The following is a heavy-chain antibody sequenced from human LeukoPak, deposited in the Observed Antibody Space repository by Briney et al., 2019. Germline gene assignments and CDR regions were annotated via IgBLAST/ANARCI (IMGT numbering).Heavy chain of an antibody. V-gene: IGHV5-51*01. J-gene: IGHJ4*02. D-gene: IGHD3-22*01. CDR3: ARMGAGRDYYDSSGYYAY. Sequence: GASLKISCNGSGYSFTSYWIGWVRQLPGTGLEWMGISYPGDSDTRYSPSFQGQVTISADKSISTAYLQWSSLKASDTAMYYCARMGAGRDYYDSSGYYAYWGQGTLVTVSS. CDR1: GYSFTSYW. CDR2: SYPGDSDT.